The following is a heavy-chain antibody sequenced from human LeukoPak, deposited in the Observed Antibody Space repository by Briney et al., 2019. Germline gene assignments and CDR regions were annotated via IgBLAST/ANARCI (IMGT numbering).Heavy chain of an antibody. D-gene: IGHD2-15*01. Sequence: GGSLRLSCAASGFTFSSYAMSWVRQAPGKGLEWVSATSGSGGSIYYADSVKGRFTISRDNSKNTLYLQMNSLRAEDTAVYYCAKMGRDLGYCSGGSCYPGRFWGQGTLVTVSS. CDR3: AKMGRDLGYCSGGSCYPGRF. V-gene: IGHV3-23*01. CDR1: GFTFSSYA. J-gene: IGHJ4*02. CDR2: TSGSGGSI.